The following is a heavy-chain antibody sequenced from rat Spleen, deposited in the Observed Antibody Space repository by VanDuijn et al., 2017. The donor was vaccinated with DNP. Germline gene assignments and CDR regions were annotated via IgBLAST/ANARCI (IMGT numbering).Heavy chain of an antibody. D-gene: IGHD1-11*01. CDR2: INSAGST. V-gene: IGHV3-3*01. CDR3: ARMHYGCDN. Sequence: EVQLQESGPGLVKPSQSLSLTCSVTGYSISTSYRWNWIRKFPGNKLEWMGYINSAGSTHYNPSLKSRISITRDTSKNQFFLQVISVTAEDTATYYCARMHYGCDNWGQGVMVTVSS. J-gene: IGHJ2*01. CDR1: GYSISTSYR.